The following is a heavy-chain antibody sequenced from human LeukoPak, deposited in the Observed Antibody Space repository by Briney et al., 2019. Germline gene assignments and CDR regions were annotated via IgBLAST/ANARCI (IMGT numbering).Heavy chain of an antibody. CDR3: AKDISRVLVGAFDI. Sequence: PGGSLRLSCAASGLTFDDYAMHWVRQAPGKGLEWVSLISGDGGSTYYADSVKGRFTISRDNSKNSLYLQMNSLRTEDTALYYCAKDISRVLVGAFDIWGQGTMVTVSS. CDR2: ISGDGGST. D-gene: IGHD3-10*01. CDR1: GLTFDDYA. V-gene: IGHV3-43*02. J-gene: IGHJ3*02.